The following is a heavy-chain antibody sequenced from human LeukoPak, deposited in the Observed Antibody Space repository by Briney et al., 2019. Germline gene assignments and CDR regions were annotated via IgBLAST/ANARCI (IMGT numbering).Heavy chain of an antibody. CDR3: ARDTRYYDWQIRYYYYYMDV. J-gene: IGHJ6*03. Sequence: SETLSLTCAVSGGSINNYYWSWIRQPPGKGLEWIGYIYDSGSTNYNPSLKSRVTISVDTSKNQFSLKLNSVTAADTAVYYCARDTRYYDWQIRYYYYYMDVWGKGTTVTVSS. CDR2: IYDSGST. CDR1: GGSINNYY. V-gene: IGHV4-59*12. D-gene: IGHD3-3*01.